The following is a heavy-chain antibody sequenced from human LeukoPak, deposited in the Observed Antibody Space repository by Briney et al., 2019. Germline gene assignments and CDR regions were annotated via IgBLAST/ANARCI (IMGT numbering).Heavy chain of an antibody. CDR2: INHSGST. CDR1: GGSFSGYY. J-gene: IGHJ6*03. CDR3: ARLVNDYYGSGSYYNANYYYYMDV. Sequence: TASETLSLTCAVYGGSFSGYYWSWIRQPPGKGLEWIGEINHSGSTNYNPSLKSRVTISVDTSKNQFSLKLSSVTAADTAVYYCARLVNDYYGSGSYYNANYYYYMDVWGKGTTVTISS. D-gene: IGHD3-10*01. V-gene: IGHV4-34*01.